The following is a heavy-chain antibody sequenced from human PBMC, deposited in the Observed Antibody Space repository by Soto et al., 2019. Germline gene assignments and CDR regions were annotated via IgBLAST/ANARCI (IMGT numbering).Heavy chain of an antibody. Sequence: ESGGGVVQPRRSLRLSCAASGFTFTSYDMNWVRQAPGKGLEWVAVISHDGSNKYYADSVKGRFTISRDNSKNTLFLQMNSLRGEDTAVYYCAREGTDGMDVWGQGTTVIVSS. V-gene: IGHV3-30-3*01. CDR1: GFTFTSYD. J-gene: IGHJ6*02. CDR3: AREGTDGMDV. CDR2: ISHDGSNK. D-gene: IGHD3-10*01.